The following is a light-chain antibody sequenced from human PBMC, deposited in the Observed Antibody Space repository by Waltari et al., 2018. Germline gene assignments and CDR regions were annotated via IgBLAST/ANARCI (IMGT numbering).Light chain of an antibody. J-gene: IGLJ1*01. CDR1: NIGTKY. CDR3: KVGDSGSDHYI. Sequence: SYELTQPPSVSAASGQPARITCGGDNIGTKYVHWYQQKPTQAPVQVIYTDTTLPSGIPERFSGSNSGNTATLTISGGEAGDEAAYYCKVGDSGSDHYIFGSGTRLTVL. CDR2: TDT. V-gene: IGLV3-21*01.